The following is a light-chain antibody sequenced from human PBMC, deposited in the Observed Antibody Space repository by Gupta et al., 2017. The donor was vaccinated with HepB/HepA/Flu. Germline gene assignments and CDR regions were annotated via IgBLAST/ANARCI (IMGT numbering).Light chain of an antibody. CDR3: QQYCSTMCS. V-gene: IGKV4-1*01. Sequence: EIVMTQPPDPLAVSLLEGDTIHCKSSQSVLYSTNNENYLACCQQKPGRPPKLLIYWEATREAGVPDRFSSGRSGTDVTLPTSSMQAEDVAVYYYQQYCSTMCSFGQGTKLEIK. CDR2: WEA. CDR1: QSVLYSTNNENY. J-gene: IGKJ2*04.